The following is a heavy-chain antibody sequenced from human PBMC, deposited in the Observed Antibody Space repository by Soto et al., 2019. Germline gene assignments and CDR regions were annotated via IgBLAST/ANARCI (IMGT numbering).Heavy chain of an antibody. J-gene: IGHJ4*02. CDR3: VRDPYLPAAGRLSSLHY. V-gene: IGHV3-33*01. CDR1: GFSFSSYA. D-gene: IGHD2-2*01. CDR2: IWYDGVNK. Sequence: GGSLRLSCAASGFSFSSYAMHWVRQSPGKGLGWVAVIWYDGVNKYYADSVKGRFTISRDNSNNTLYVQMNSLKAEDTAVYYCVRDPYLPAAGRLSSLHYWGPGTLVTVSS.